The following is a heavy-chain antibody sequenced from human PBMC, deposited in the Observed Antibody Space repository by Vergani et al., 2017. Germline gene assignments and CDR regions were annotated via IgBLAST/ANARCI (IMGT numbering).Heavy chain of an antibody. D-gene: IGHD3-10*01. J-gene: IGHJ5*01. CDR3: ARDSWTSELRGVYWFDT. CDR1: GGSITSGSFY. CDR2: IHFSGTT. V-gene: IGHV4-61*02. Sequence: QVQLHESGPGLVKPSQTLSLTCTVSGGSITSGSFYWSWIRQPAGKGLGWIGRIHFSGTTNYNPPLKGRVTLSGYTSKNQLSLRMTSVTAADTAVYYCARDSWTSELRGVYWFDTWGQGTLVSVSS.